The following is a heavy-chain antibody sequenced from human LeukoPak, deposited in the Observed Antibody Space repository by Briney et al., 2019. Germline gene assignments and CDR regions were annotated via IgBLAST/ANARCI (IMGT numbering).Heavy chain of an antibody. J-gene: IGHJ4*02. V-gene: IGHV1-18*01. CDR2: ISANNGNT. Sequence: ASVKISCMHSGYTFSSHGTTWVRQAPGQGLEWMGWISANNGNTNYAQKLQGRVTVTTDTSTSIAYMELRSLRSDDTAVYYCAREVTAGRFYFDYWGQGTLVTVSS. CDR3: AREVTAGRFYFDY. D-gene: IGHD2-21*02. CDR1: GYTFSSHG.